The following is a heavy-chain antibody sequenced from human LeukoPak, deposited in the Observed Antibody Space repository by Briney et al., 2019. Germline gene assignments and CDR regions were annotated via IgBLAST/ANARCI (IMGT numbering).Heavy chain of an antibody. J-gene: IGHJ4*02. Sequence: GVSLRLSCAASGFTFSSYAMSWVRQAPGKGLEWVSAISGSGGSTYYADSVKGRFTISRDNSKNTLYLQMNSLRVEDTAVYYCAKEMGDYGSGSYHYWGQGTLVTVSS. CDR1: GFTFSSYA. CDR2: ISGSGGST. D-gene: IGHD3-10*01. V-gene: IGHV3-23*01. CDR3: AKEMGDYGSGSYHY.